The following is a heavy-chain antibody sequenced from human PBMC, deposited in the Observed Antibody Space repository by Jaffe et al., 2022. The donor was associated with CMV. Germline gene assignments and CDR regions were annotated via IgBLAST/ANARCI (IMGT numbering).Heavy chain of an antibody. Sequence: EVQLVESGGGLVKPGGSLRLSCAASGFTFSSYSMNWVRQAPGKGLEWVSSISSSSSYIYYADSVKGRFTISRDNAKNSLYLQMNSLRAEDTAVYYCASTCGGIAAGTTTSCYYGMDVWGQGTTVTVSS. CDR1: GFTFSSYS. CDR3: ASTCGGIAAGTTTSCYYGMDV. D-gene: IGHD6-13*01. CDR2: ISSSSSYI. V-gene: IGHV3-21*01. J-gene: IGHJ6*02.